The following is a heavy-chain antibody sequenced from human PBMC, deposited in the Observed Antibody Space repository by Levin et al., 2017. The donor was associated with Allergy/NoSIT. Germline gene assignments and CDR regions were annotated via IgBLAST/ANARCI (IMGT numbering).Heavy chain of an antibody. J-gene: IGHJ5*02. CDR2: IKEDGSQK. V-gene: IGHV3-7*03. CDR1: GFTFSSCW. D-gene: IGHD6-19*01. CDR3: ARDTTLAGEA. Sequence: GESLKISCAASGFTFSSCWMTWVRQAPGKGLEWVANIKEDGSQKYYADSVKGRFTISRDNANNSLYLQMNYLGVDDTAVYHCARDTTLAGEAWGQGTLVTVSS.